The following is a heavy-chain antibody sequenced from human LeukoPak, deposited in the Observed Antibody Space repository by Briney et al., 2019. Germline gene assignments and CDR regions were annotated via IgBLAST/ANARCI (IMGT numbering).Heavy chain of an antibody. D-gene: IGHD6-19*01. CDR3: AKDQGIAVAGTDY. Sequence: GGSLRLSCAASGFTFSSYWMHWVRQAPGKGLVWVSRINSDGSSTSYADSVKGRFTISRDNAKNTLYLQMNSLRAEDTAIYYCAKDQGIAVAGTDYWGQGTLVTVSS. J-gene: IGHJ4*02. V-gene: IGHV3-74*01. CDR2: INSDGSST. CDR1: GFTFSSYW.